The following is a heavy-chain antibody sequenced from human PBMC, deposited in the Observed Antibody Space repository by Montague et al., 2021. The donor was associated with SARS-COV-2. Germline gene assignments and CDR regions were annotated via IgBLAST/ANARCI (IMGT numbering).Heavy chain of an antibody. D-gene: IGHD1-26*01. Sequence: SLRLSCAASGFTFSSYGMHWVRQAPGKGLEWVAVIWYDGSNKYYADSVKGRFTISRDNSKNSLFLQMNSLRAEDTAVYYCARQDAVGATTGFDYWGQGTLVTASS. J-gene: IGHJ4*02. V-gene: IGHV3-33*01. CDR1: GFTFSSYG. CDR3: ARQDAVGATTGFDY. CDR2: IWYDGSNK.